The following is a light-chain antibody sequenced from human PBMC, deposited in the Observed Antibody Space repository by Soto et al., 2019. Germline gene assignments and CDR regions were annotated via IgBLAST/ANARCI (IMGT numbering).Light chain of an antibody. CDR3: QQYESFPLT. Sequence: EIVLTQSPGTLSLSPGERATLSCRASQSVSSNHLAWYQQKPGQAPRLLIYGASTRASGIPDRFSGSGSGTDFTLTISRLEPEDFAVYYCQQYESFPLTFGGGTKV. CDR1: QSVSSNH. J-gene: IGKJ4*02. V-gene: IGKV3-20*01. CDR2: GAS.